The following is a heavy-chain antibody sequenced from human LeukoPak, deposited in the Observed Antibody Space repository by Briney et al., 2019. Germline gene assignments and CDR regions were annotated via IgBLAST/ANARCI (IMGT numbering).Heavy chain of an antibody. Sequence: SVKVSCKASGGTFSSYAISWVRQAPGQGLEWMGGIIPIFGTANYAQKFQGRVTITADESTSTAYLELSSLRSEDTAVYYCASSFNSYGYTPSYYYYYMDVWGKGTTVTVSS. CDR2: IIPIFGTA. CDR1: GGTFSSYA. V-gene: IGHV1-69*13. D-gene: IGHD5-18*01. J-gene: IGHJ6*03. CDR3: ASSFNSYGYTPSYYYYYMDV.